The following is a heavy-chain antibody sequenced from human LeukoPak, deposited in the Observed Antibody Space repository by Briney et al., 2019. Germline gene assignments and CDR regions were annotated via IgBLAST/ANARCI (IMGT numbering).Heavy chain of an antibody. J-gene: IGHJ6*03. V-gene: IGHV1-69*05. CDR2: IIPMFGTA. Sequence: SVKVSCKASVGTFNSYAISWVRQAPGQGLEWMGGIIPMFGTANYEQKFQGRLTITTNESTSTAYMELSSLRSEDTAMYYCARDQGRGYSSGPYYYYYYMDVWGKGTTVTVSS. CDR3: ARDQGRGYSSGPYYYYYYMDV. CDR1: VGTFNSYA. D-gene: IGHD5-18*01.